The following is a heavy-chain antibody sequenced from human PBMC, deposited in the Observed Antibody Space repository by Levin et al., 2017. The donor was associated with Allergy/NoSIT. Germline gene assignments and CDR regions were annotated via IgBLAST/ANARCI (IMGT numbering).Heavy chain of an antibody. Sequence: GGSLRLSCAASGFTFSSYGMHWVRQAPGKGLEWVAVISYDGSNKYYADSVKGRFTISRDNSKNTLYLQMNSLRAEDTAVYYCAKDLKLHYYGSGSYYTGSADYWGQGTLVTVSS. V-gene: IGHV3-30*18. D-gene: IGHD3-10*01. CDR2: ISYDGSNK. CDR3: AKDLKLHYYGSGSYYTGSADY. J-gene: IGHJ4*02. CDR1: GFTFSSYG.